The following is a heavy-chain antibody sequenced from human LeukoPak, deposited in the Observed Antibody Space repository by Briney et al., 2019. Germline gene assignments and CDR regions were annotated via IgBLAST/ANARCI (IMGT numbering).Heavy chain of an antibody. J-gene: IGHJ4*02. D-gene: IGHD6-19*01. V-gene: IGHV4-59*08. CDR1: GVSISTYS. Sequence: SETLSLTCTVSGVSISTYSWSWIRQPPGKGLEWIGYISYSGSTSYNPSLRSRVTISVDTSKNQFSLKLTSVTAADTAVYYCARITDLSVATDYWGQGTLVTVSS. CDR3: ARITDLSVATDY. CDR2: ISYSGST.